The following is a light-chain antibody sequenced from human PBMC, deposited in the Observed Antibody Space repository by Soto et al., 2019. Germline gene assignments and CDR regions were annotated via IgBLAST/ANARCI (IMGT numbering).Light chain of an antibody. CDR3: MQSTQLPPT. Sequence: DVVLAESRLSLPFSRGQRSSISCKSSQRLLHITGQPFLFWHLQKPGQAPRLLIYEVSTRVSGVPDRFSGSGSGTDFTLEISRVETDDVGIYYCMQSTQLPPTFGQGTRLEIK. J-gene: IGKJ5*01. CDR1: QRLLHITGQPF. V-gene: IGKV2D-29*01. CDR2: EVS.